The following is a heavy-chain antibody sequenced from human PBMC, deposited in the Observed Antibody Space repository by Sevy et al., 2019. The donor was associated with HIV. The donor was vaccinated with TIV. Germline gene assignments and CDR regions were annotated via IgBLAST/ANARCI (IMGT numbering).Heavy chain of an antibody. CDR2: IIPIFGTT. CDR3: ASFYCSGGSCYSGGFDY. Sequence: ASVKVSCKASGGTFSSYALSWVRQAPGQGLEWMGGIIPIFGTTNFAQKFQGRVTITADESRSTAYMELSSLRSDDTAVYYCASFYCSGGSCYSGGFDYWGQGTLVTVSS. D-gene: IGHD2-15*01. CDR1: GGTFSSYA. V-gene: IGHV1-69*13. J-gene: IGHJ4*02.